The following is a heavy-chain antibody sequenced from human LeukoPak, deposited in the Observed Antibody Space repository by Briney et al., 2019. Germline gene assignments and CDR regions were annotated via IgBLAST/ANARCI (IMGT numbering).Heavy chain of an antibody. Sequence: ASVKVSCKVSGYTLTELSMHWVRQAPGNGLEWMGGFDPEDGETIYAQKFQGRVTMTEDTSTDTAYMELSSLRSEDTAVYYCATSYVVAHWFDPWGQGTLVTVSS. V-gene: IGHV1-24*01. D-gene: IGHD3-16*01. CDR2: FDPEDGET. J-gene: IGHJ5*02. CDR3: ATSYVVAHWFDP. CDR1: GYTLTELS.